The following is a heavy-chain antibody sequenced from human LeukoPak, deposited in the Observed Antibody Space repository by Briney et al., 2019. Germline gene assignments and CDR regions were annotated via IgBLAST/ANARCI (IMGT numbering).Heavy chain of an antibody. D-gene: IGHD4-17*01. CDR3: ARDETVTTGYYYYGMDV. CDR1: GFTFSNYN. J-gene: IGHJ6*02. Sequence: PGRSLRLSCAASGFTFSNYNMNWVRQAPGKGLEWVADISGNSSTMYYADSVKGRFTISRDNSKNTLYLQMNSLRAEDTAVYYCARDETVTTGYYYYGMDVWGQGTTVTVSS. V-gene: IGHV3-48*01. CDR2: ISGNSSTM.